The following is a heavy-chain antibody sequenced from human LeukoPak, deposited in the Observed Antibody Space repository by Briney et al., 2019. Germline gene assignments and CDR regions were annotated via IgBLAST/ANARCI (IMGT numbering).Heavy chain of an antibody. CDR2: LYSGGTT. CDR1: GFTVSSNS. D-gene: IGHD4-17*01. J-gene: IGHJ4*02. V-gene: IGHV3-53*01. CDR3: ARTPFLHDYAY. Sequence: GGSLRLSCAASGFTVSSNSMSWVRQAPGKGLEWVSVLYSGGTTYYADSVKGRFTISRDNSKNTLYLQMNSLRAEDTAVYYCARTPFLHDYAYWGQGTLVTVSS.